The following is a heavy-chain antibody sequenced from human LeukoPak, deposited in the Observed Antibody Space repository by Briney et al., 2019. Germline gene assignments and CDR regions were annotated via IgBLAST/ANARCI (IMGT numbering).Heavy chain of an antibody. D-gene: IGHD2-15*01. CDR2: MNPNSGNT. J-gene: IGHJ4*02. CDR3: ARGPYCSGGSCYDFDY. V-gene: IGHV1-8*01. CDR1: GYTFTSYD. Sequence: ASVKVSCKASGYTFTSYDINWVRQATGQGLEWMGWMNPNSGNTGYAQKFQGRVTMTRNTSISTAYMELSSLRSEDTAVYYCARGPYCSGGSCYDFDYWGQGTLVTVSS.